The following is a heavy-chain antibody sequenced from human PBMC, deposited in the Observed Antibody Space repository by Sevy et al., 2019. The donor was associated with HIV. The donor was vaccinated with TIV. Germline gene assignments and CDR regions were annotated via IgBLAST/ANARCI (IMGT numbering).Heavy chain of an antibody. J-gene: IGHJ5*02. D-gene: IGHD3-22*01. Sequence: GGSLRLSCAASGFTFDDYGMSWVRQAPGKGLEWVSGINWNGGSISYADSVRGRFTISRDNAKNSPYLQMNSLRAEDTAFYYCARSGDDSSGFYYWWFDPWGQGTLVTVSS. CDR1: GFTFDDYG. V-gene: IGHV3-20*04. CDR2: INWNGGSI. CDR3: ARSGDDSSGFYYWWFDP.